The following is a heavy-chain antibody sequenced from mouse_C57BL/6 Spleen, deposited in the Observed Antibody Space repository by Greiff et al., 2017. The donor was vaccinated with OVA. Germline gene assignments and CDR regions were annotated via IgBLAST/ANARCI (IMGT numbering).Heavy chain of an antibody. CDR2: IDPSDSYT. CDR3: ARRVSGMGYYFDY. D-gene: IGHD2-12*01. V-gene: IGHV1-59*01. J-gene: IGHJ2*01. CDR1: GYTFTSYW. Sequence: QVQLQQPGAELVRPGTSVKLSCKASGYTFTSYWMHWVKQRPGQGLEWIGVIDPSDSYTNYNQKFKGKATLTVDTSSSTAYMQLSSLTSEDSAVYYCARRVSGMGYYFDYWGQGTTLTVSS.